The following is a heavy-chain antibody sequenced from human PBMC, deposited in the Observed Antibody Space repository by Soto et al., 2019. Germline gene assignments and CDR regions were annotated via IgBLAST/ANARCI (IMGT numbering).Heavy chain of an antibody. Sequence: QVQLVESGGGVVQPGRSLRLSCAASGFTFSSYAMDWVRQAPGKGLEWVAFISYDGTNKYYPDSVKGRFTISTDNSKITLYLQMNSLRTEDTAVYYFARGEGYFDYSGQGTLVTVSS. J-gene: IGHJ4*02. V-gene: IGHV3-30-3*01. CDR1: GFTFSSYA. CDR3: ARGEGYFDY. D-gene: IGHD1-26*01. CDR2: ISYDGTNK.